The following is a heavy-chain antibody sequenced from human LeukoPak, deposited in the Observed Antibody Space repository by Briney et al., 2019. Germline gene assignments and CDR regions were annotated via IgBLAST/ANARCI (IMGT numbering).Heavy chain of an antibody. CDR3: ARTGGAGVVIYYFDY. CDR1: GGSFSGYY. J-gene: IGHJ4*02. Sequence: SETLSLTCAVYGGSFSGYYWSWIRQPPGKGLEWIGYIYYSGTTNYNPSLKSRVTISVDTSKNQFSLKLSSVTAADTAVYYCARTGGAGVVIYYFDYWGQGTLVTVSS. D-gene: IGHD2-21*01. CDR2: IYYSGTT. V-gene: IGHV4-59*08.